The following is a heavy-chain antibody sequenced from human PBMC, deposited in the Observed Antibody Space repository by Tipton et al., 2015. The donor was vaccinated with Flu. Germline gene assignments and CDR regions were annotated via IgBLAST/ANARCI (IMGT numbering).Heavy chain of an antibody. Sequence: QLVQSGGEVKNPGESLRISCKGSGYIFSNYWLAWVRQVPGRGLEWLGIIYPGDSDTRYNAPFQCQVTISADKSTTTAHLRWSSLRASDSDTYYCARHADGYDYGDRMGMVVWGQGTTVIV. CDR1: GYIFSNYW. CDR3: ARHADGYDYGDRMGMVV. J-gene: IGHJ6*02. CDR2: IYPGDSDT. V-gene: IGHV5-51*01. D-gene: IGHD4/OR15-4a*01.